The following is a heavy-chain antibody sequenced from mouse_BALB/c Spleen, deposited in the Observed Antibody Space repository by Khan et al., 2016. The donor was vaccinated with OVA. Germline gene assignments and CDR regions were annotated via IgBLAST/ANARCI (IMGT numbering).Heavy chain of an antibody. CDR1: GYTFTSHT. Sequence: QVRLQQSGAELARPGASVKMSCKASGYTFTSHTMHWVKQRPGQGLEWIGYINPRSDYTQYNQKFNDKATLTADISSSTAYMQLSSLTSEDSAVYYCARRTTEYALDDWGQGTSVTVSS. CDR3: ARRTTEYALDD. J-gene: IGHJ4*01. D-gene: IGHD2-14*01. CDR2: INPRSDYT. V-gene: IGHV1-4*01.